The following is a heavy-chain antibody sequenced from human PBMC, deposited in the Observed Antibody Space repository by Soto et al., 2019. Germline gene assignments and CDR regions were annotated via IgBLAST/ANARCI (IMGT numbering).Heavy chain of an antibody. CDR2: ISAYNGNT. Sequence: ASVKVSCKASGYTFTSYGISWVRQAPGQGLEWMGWISAYNGNTNYAQKLQGRFTISRDNAKNSLYLQMNSLRPEDTALYYCAKDIIDRHSVARGAFDFWGQGTMVTVSS. J-gene: IGHJ3*01. CDR3: AKDIIDRHSVARGAFDF. V-gene: IGHV1-18*01. CDR1: GYTFTSYG. D-gene: IGHD1-20*01.